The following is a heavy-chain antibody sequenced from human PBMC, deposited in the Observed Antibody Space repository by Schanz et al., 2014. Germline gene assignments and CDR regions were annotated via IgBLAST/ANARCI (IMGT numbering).Heavy chain of an antibody. V-gene: IGHV3-23*04. Sequence: EVRLVESGGGLVQPGGSLRLSCEASGFDFNSYSMNWVRQVPGKGLEWVSSISHSGGSKYYADSVKGRFTISRDNSENTLYLQMNSLSADDTAVCYCAKGMGYCSGGTCYDYYYYGLDVWGQGTTVTVSS. D-gene: IGHD2-15*01. CDR2: ISHSGGSK. J-gene: IGHJ6*02. CDR1: GFDFNSYS. CDR3: AKGMGYCSGGTCYDYYYYGLDV.